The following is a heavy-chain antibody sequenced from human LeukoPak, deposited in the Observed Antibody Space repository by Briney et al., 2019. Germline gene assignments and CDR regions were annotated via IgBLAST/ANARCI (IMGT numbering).Heavy chain of an antibody. V-gene: IGHV1-18*01. CDR2: ISAYNGNT. Sequence: ASVTVSCKASGYTFTSYGISWVRQAPGQGLEWMGWISAYNGNTNYAQKLQGRVTMTTDTSTSTAYMELRSLRSDDTAVYYCASVKGSYGNNWFDPWGQGTLVTVSS. J-gene: IGHJ5*02. D-gene: IGHD1-26*01. CDR3: ASVKGSYGNNWFDP. CDR1: GYTFTSYG.